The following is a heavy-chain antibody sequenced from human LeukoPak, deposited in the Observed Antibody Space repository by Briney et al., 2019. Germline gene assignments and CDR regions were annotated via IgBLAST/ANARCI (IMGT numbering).Heavy chain of an antibody. CDR1: GFTFSSYA. J-gene: IGHJ4*02. CDR3: AKIIAVAGYYFDY. Sequence: AGSLRLSCAASGFTFSSYAKSWVRQAPGKGLEWISAISGSGGSTYYADSVKGRFTISRDNSKNTLYLQMNSLRAEDTAVYYCAKIIAVAGYYFDYWGQGTLVTVSS. D-gene: IGHD6-19*01. CDR2: ISGSGGST. V-gene: IGHV3-23*01.